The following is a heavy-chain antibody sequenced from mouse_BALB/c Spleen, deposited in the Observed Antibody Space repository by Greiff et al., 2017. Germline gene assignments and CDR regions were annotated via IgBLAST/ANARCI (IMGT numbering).Heavy chain of an antibody. D-gene: IGHD2-1*01. CDR3: AREGGNYDWYFDV. CDR2: INSNGGST. J-gene: IGHJ1*01. V-gene: IGHV5-6-3*01. Sequence: EVKLVESGGGLVQPGGSRKLSCAASGFTFSSYGMSWVRQTPDKRLELVATINSNGGSTYYPDSVKGRFTISRDNAKNTLYLQMSSLKSEDTAMYYCAREGGNYDWYFDVWGAGTTVTVSS. CDR1: GFTFSSYG.